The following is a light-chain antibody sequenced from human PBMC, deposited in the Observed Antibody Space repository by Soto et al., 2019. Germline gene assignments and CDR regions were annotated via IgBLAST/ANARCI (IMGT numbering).Light chain of an antibody. Sequence: QSALTQPASVSGSPGQSITISCTGTSSDVGSYKLVSWYQQSPGKAPKVMIYEDTKRPSGVSDRFSGSKSGNTASLTISGLQAEDEADYYCCSYAGGGTFEFGGGTKLTVL. CDR2: EDT. J-gene: IGLJ2*01. CDR1: SSDVGSYKL. CDR3: CSYAGGGTFE. V-gene: IGLV2-23*02.